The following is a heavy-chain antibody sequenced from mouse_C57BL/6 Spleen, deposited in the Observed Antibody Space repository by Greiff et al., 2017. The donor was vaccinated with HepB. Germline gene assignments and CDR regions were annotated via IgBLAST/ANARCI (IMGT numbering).Heavy chain of an antibody. J-gene: IGHJ2*01. CDR2: IYPGDGDT. D-gene: IGHD2-4*01. CDR3: ARSDYDYDGYYFDY. Sequence: QVQLQQSGAELVKPGASVKISCKASGYAFSSYWMNWVKQRPGKGLEWIGQIYPGDGDTNYNGKFKGKATLTADKSSSTAYMQLSSLTSEASAVYFCARSDYDYDGYYFDYWGQGTTLTVSS. CDR1: GYAFSSYW. V-gene: IGHV1-80*01.